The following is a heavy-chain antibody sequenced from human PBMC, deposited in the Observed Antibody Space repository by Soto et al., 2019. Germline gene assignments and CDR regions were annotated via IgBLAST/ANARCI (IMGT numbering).Heavy chain of an antibody. V-gene: IGHV3-23*01. D-gene: IGHD3-16*01. CDR2: LSNSGGST. CDR1: GFTFSSYA. J-gene: IGHJ6*02. CDR3: AKTCGGTPYYDMDV. Sequence: GGSLRLSCAASGFTFSSYAMTWVRQAPGKGLEWVSALSNSGGSTYYADSVKGRFTISRDNSKNTLYLQMNSLRAEDTAVYYCAKTCGGTPYYDMDVWGQGTTVTVSS.